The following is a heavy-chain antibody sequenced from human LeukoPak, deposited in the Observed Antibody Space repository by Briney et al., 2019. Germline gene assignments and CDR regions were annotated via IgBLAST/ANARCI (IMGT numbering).Heavy chain of an antibody. CDR3: ARERMPKHYYGSGSYDRYFEH. Sequence: PGGSLRLSCAASGFTFSDYYMSWIRQAPGKGLEWISFISSSGSTIYYADSVKGRFTISRDTTKNSLYLQMNSLRAEDTAVYYCARERMPKHYYGSGSYDRYFEHWGQGTLVTVSS. CDR2: ISSSGSTI. CDR1: GFTFSDYY. V-gene: IGHV3-11*04. D-gene: IGHD3-10*01. J-gene: IGHJ4*02.